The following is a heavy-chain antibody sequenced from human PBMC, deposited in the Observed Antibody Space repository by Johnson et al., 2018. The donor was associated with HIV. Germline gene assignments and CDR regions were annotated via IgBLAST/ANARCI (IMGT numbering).Heavy chain of an antibody. Sequence: QVQLVESGGGVVQPGRSLRLSCAASGFTFTHYAMDWVRQAPGKGLEWVAVISSDGSSKNYADSVKGRFTISRDNSKNTLYLQMNSLRAEDTAVYYCARGEGAYCGGDCYFAFDIWGQGTMVTVSS. CDR3: ARGEGAYCGGDCYFAFDI. CDR2: ISSDGSSK. CDR1: GFTFTHYA. D-gene: IGHD2-21*02. J-gene: IGHJ3*02. V-gene: IGHV3-30*03.